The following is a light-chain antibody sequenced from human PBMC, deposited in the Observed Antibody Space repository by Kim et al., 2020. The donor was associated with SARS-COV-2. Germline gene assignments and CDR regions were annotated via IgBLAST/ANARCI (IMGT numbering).Light chain of an antibody. CDR1: QSVAIY. CDR2: TAS. CDR3: QQYGNSSWT. J-gene: IGKJ1*01. V-gene: IGKV1-39*02. Sequence: VGDRVTIACRASQSVAIYLNWYQQRPGKVPNLLIHTASNLQNGVPSRFSGSGSGTDFTLTISRLEPEDFAVYFCQQYGNSSWTFGQGTKVDIK.